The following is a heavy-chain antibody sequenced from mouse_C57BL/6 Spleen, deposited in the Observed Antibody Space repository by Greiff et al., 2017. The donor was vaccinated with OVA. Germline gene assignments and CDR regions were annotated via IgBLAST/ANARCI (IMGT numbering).Heavy chain of an antibody. D-gene: IGHD3-2*02. Sequence: VQLQQSGAELVRPGASVKLSCTASGFNIKDDDMHWVKQRPEQGLEWIGWIDPENGATEYASKFQGKATITADTSSNTAYLQLSRLTSEDTAVYYCTTGGGDSSGAWFAYWGQGTLVTVSA. CDR1: GFNIKDDD. J-gene: IGHJ3*01. V-gene: IGHV14-4*01. CDR3: TTGGGDSSGAWFAY. CDR2: IDPENGAT.